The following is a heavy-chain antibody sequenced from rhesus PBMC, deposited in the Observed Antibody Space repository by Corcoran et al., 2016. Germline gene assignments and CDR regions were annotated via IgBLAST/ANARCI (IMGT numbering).Heavy chain of an antibody. J-gene: IGHJ4*01. CDR3: ARESPPDSYFEY. V-gene: IGHV2-152*01. D-gene: IGHD2-33*01. Sequence: QVTLKESGPALVKPTQTLTLTCTFSGFSLITRGMAVGWIRQPPGKALEWLALIYWDDDERYSASLKSRLTVSMDTSKNQVVLRMTNLDPMDTATYYCARESPPDSYFEYWGQGVLVTVSS. CDR2: IYWDDDE. CDR1: GFSLITRGMA.